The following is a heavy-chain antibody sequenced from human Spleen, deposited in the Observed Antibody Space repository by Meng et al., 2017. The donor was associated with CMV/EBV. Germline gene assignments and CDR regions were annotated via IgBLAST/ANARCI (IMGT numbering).Heavy chain of an antibody. CDR2: ISSSSSYI. CDR1: GFTFSSYS. J-gene: IGHJ6*02. V-gene: IGHV3-21*01. CDR3: AKDHYGGNSYYYYGMDV. Sequence: GGSLRLSCAASGFTFSSYSMNWVRQAPGKGLEWVSSISSSSSYIYCADSVKGRFTISRDNSKNTLYLQMNSLRAEDTAVYYCAKDHYGGNSYYYYGMDVWGQGTTVTVSS. D-gene: IGHD4-23*01.